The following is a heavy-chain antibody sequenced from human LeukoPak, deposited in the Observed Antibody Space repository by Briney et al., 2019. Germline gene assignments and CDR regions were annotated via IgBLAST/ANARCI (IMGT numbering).Heavy chain of an antibody. J-gene: IGHJ4*02. CDR1: GGSISSYY. D-gene: IGHD3-22*01. Sequence: TSETLSLTCTVSGGSISSYYWSWIRQPPGKGLEWIGYIYYSGSTNYNPSLKSRVTISVDTSKNQFSLKLSSVTAAETAVYYCAGASYDSSGVHWGQGTLVTVSS. CDR2: IYYSGST. V-gene: IGHV4-59*01. CDR3: AGASYDSSGVH.